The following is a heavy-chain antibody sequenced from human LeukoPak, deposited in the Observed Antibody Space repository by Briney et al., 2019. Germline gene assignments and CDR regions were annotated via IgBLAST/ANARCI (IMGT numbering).Heavy chain of an antibody. CDR3: ANEIRPNDY. V-gene: IGHV3-23*01. CDR2: ISISGSKT. D-gene: IGHD4-17*01. CDR1: EFDFSSHA. Sequence: GGSLGLSCAASEFDFSSHAMTWVCQAPGKGLEWVSAISISGSKTYYADSVKGRLTISRDNSKNTLYLQMNSLRAEDTAVYYCANEIRPNDYWGQGTQVTVSS. J-gene: IGHJ4*02.